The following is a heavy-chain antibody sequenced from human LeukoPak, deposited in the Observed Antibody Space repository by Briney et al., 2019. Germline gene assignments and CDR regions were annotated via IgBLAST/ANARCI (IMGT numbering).Heavy chain of an antibody. CDR3: ARRSGPGAFDI. CDR1: GGSISSYY. V-gene: IGHV4-59*01. J-gene: IGHJ3*02. CDR2: IYYSGST. Sequence: SETLSLTCTVSGGSISSYYWSWIRQPPGKGLEWIGYIYYSGSTNYNPSLKSRVTISVDTSKNQFSLKLSSVTAADAAVYYCARRSGPGAFDIWGQGTMVTVSS.